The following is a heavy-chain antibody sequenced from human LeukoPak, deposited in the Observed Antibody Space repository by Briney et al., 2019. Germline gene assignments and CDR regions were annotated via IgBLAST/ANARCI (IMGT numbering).Heavy chain of an antibody. CDR3: ARAGMRAAGPVDY. CDR2: ISGTGSAT. Sequence: GGSLRLSCATSGFTFSDYAMSWVRQAPGKGLEWVSVISGTGSATYYANSVKGRFTTSRDNSKNTLYLQMNSLRAEDTAVYYCARAGMRAAGPVDYWGQGTLVTVSS. J-gene: IGHJ4*02. V-gene: IGHV3-23*01. D-gene: IGHD6-13*01. CDR1: GFTFSDYA.